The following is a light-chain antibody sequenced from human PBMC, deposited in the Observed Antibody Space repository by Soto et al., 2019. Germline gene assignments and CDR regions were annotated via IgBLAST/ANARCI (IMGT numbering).Light chain of an antibody. Sequence: EIVLTQSPATLSLSPGETATLSCRANQTISSFLAWYQQKLGQAPRLLIYDVSNRATGTPARISGSGSGTDFTLTITSLEPEDVAVYYCQQRSNWPLTFGGGTKVEIK. CDR3: QQRSNWPLT. CDR1: QTISSF. J-gene: IGKJ4*01. CDR2: DVS. V-gene: IGKV3-11*01.